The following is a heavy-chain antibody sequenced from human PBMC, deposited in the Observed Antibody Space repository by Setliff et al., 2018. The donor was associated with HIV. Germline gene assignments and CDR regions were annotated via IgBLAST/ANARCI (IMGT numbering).Heavy chain of an antibody. Sequence: ASVKVSCKASGYTFTNYFMHWVRQAPGEGLEWVGRVDPEDGETRYAMKFQGSVSISADTSTDTTYLSLTSLRSQDTAVYYCATVRIVGATEFDYWGQGTVVTVSS. CDR2: VDPEDGET. CDR3: ATVRIVGATEFDY. V-gene: IGHV1-69-2*01. CDR1: GYTFTNYF. J-gene: IGHJ4*02. D-gene: IGHD1-26*01.